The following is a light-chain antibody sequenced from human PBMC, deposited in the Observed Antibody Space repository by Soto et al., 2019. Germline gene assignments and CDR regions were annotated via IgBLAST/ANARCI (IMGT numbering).Light chain of an antibody. CDR2: GVS. V-gene: IGKV3-20*01. Sequence: EIVLTQSPGTLSLSPGETATLSCRASQSLTSSYLAWYQQRPGQAPSLLIYGVSSRATGIPDRFSGSGSGTDFTLTITRLEPEDFAVYYCHRYGYSLWTFGQGTKVEIK. CDR3: HRYGYSLWT. J-gene: IGKJ1*01. CDR1: QSLTSSY.